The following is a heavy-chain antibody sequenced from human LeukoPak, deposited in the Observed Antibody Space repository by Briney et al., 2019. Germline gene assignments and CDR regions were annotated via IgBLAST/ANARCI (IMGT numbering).Heavy chain of an antibody. CDR3: ARVLGGYDASVFRYYYYYMDV. CDR1: GFIFSNYA. V-gene: IGHV4-59*01. Sequence: GSLRLSCAASGFIFSNYAMSWIRQPPGKGLEWIGYIYNSGSSSYNPSLKSRVTISVDTSKSQVSLKLSSVTAADTAMYYCARVLGGYDASVFRYYYYYMDVWGKGTTVTISS. J-gene: IGHJ6*03. D-gene: IGHD5-12*01. CDR2: IYNSGSS.